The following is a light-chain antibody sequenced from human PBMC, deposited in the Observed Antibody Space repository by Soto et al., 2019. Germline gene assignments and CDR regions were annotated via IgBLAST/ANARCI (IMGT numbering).Light chain of an antibody. CDR1: KLGNKY. J-gene: IGLJ1*01. CDR2: QDN. CDR3: QAWDSSTAGV. Sequence: SYELTQPPSVSVSPGQTASITCSGDKLGNKYACWYQQKPGQSPVVVIYQDNKRPSGIPERFSGSNSGNTATLTISGTQAMDEADYYCQAWDSSTAGVFGTGTKVTV. V-gene: IGLV3-1*01.